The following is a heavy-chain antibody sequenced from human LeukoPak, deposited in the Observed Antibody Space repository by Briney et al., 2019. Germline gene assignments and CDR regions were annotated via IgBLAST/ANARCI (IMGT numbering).Heavy chain of an antibody. J-gene: IGHJ5*02. V-gene: IGHV4-30-4*01. D-gene: IGHD4-17*01. CDR1: GGSISSGDYS. Sequence: SETLSLTCTVSGGSISSGDYSWSWIRQPPGKGLEWIGYIYYSGSTYYNPSLKSRVTRSVDTSKNQFSLKLSSVTAADTAVYYCARSMTTVVTGWFDLWGQGTLVTVSS. CDR2: IYYSGST. CDR3: ARSMTTVVTGWFDL.